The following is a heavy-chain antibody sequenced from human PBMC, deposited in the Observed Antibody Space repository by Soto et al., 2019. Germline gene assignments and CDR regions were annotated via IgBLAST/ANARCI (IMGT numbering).Heavy chain of an antibody. CDR2: IYWNDDQ. CDR1: GFSLSTIAVG. V-gene: IGHV2-5*01. Sequence: QITLKESGPTLVKPTQTLTLTCTFSGFSLSTIAVGVGWIRQPPGKALEWVALIYWNDDQRYSPSLQNRLTITKDTSKNQVVLTMTNMDPVDTATYYCANTHIIETTSGHNWFDPWGQGTLVTVSS. D-gene: IGHD1-7*01. CDR3: ANTHIIETTSGHNWFDP. J-gene: IGHJ5*02.